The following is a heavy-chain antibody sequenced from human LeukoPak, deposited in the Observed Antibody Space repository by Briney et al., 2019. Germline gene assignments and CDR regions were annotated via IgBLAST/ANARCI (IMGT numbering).Heavy chain of an antibody. V-gene: IGHV3-9*01. Sequence: GGSLRLSCVASGFIFDDSGMHWVRQAPGKGLEWVSGISWNSGSIGYADSMKGRFIISRDNAKNSLYLQMNSLRAEDTAVYYCARIGYSSSSFDYWGQGTLVTVPS. CDR1: GFIFDDSG. D-gene: IGHD6-13*01. J-gene: IGHJ4*02. CDR3: ARIGYSSSSFDY. CDR2: ISWNSGSI.